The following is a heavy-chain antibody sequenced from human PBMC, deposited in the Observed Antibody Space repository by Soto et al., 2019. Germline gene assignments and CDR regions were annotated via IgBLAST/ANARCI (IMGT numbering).Heavy chain of an antibody. Sequence: SETLSLTCTVSTDSSSFTNSYWGWIRQPPGKGLQWIGSSSYNGGTFYNPSLKGRVVISFDTSKKQSSLQVTSETAADTAVYFCARHRIEIVWRGFDFWGQGSPVTVSS. CDR1: TDSSSFTNSY. CDR3: ARHRIEIVWRGFDF. CDR2: SSYNGGT. D-gene: IGHD3-10*01. V-gene: IGHV4-39*01. J-gene: IGHJ4*02.